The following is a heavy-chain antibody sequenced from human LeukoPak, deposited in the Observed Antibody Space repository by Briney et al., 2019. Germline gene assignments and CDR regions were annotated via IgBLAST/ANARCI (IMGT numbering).Heavy chain of an antibody. CDR2: ISGSGGST. D-gene: IGHD1-1*01. J-gene: IGHJ6*02. V-gene: IGHV3-23*01. CDR3: ARRSNGTYYHYGLDV. Sequence: GGSLRLSCAASGFTFSSYAMSWVRQAPGKGLEWVSAISGSGGSTYYADSVKGRFTISRDNTKNSLYLQMISLSAEDTAMYYCARRSNGTYYHYGLDVWGQGTTVTVSS. CDR1: GFTFSSYA.